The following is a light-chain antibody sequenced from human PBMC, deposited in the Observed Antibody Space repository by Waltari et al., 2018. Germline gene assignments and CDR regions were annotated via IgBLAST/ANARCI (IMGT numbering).Light chain of an antibody. Sequence: DIVMTQSPDSLTVSPGERATINCRSSHSVSDHINNKNYLAWNRKKAGQPPKLLISWASTREFGVPERFSDSGYGTEFTLTISSLQPEDVAVYYCQQYYNTPPTFGQGTKVEIK. CDR3: QQYYNTPPT. V-gene: IGKV4-1*01. CDR2: WAS. CDR1: HSVSDHINNKNY. J-gene: IGKJ1*01.